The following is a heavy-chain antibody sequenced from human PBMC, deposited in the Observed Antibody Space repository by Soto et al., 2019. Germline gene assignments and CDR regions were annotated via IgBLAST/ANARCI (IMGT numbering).Heavy chain of an antibody. V-gene: IGHV3-33*01. CDR1: GFTFSSYG. CDR3: ARDTNGYSSGCGDY. J-gene: IGHJ4*02. CDR2: IWYDGSNK. Sequence: QVQLVESGGGVVQPGRSLRLSCAASGFTFSSYGMHWVRQAPGKGLEWVAVIWYDGSNKYYADSVKGRFTISRDNSKNPLYLQMNSLRAEDTAVYYCARDTNGYSSGCGDYWGQGTLVTVSS. D-gene: IGHD6-19*01.